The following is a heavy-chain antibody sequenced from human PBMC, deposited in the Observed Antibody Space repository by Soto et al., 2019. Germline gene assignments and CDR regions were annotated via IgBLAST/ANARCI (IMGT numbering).Heavy chain of an antibody. CDR2: IYYSGST. CDR1: GGSTSSYY. V-gene: IGHV4-59*01. D-gene: IGHD3-10*01. CDR3: ARSYYYGSGSYYFDY. J-gene: IGHJ4*02. Sequence: SETLSLTCTVSGGSTSSYYWSWIRQPPGKGLEWIGYIYYSGSTNYNPSLKSRDTISVDTSKNQFSLKLSSVTAADTAVYYCARSYYYGSGSYYFDYWGQGTLVTVS.